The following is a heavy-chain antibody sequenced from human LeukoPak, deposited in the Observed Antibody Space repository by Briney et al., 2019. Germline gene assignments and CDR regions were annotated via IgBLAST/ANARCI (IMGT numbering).Heavy chain of an antibody. Sequence: ASVKVSCKASGYTFTSYGISWVRQAPGQGLEWMGWINPNSGGTNYAQKFQGRVTMTRDTSISTAYMELSRLRSDDTAVYYCARDPASGVVVPAAMNWFDPWGQGTLVTVSS. D-gene: IGHD2-2*01. CDR1: GYTFTSYG. CDR3: ARDPASGVVVPAAMNWFDP. V-gene: IGHV1-2*02. CDR2: INPNSGGT. J-gene: IGHJ5*02.